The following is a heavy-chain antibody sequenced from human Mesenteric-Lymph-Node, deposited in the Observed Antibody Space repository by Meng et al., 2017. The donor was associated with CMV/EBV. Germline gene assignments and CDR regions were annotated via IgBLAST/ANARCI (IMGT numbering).Heavy chain of an antibody. J-gene: IGHJ4*02. CDR3: ARHQRWLKSEGGFNY. CDR2: INHSGST. CDR1: GGSFSGYY. V-gene: IGHV4-34*01. Sequence: QVRLQHGGAGWLKPTQTLSLTCAVYGGSFSGYYWSWIRQPPGKGLEWIGEINHSGSTNYNPSLKSRVTISVDTSKNQFSLKLSSVTAADTAVYYCARHQRWLKSEGGFNYWGQGTLVTVSS. D-gene: IGHD4-23*01.